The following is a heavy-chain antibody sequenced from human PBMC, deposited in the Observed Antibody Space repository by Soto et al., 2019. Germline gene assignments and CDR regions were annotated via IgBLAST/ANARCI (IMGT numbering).Heavy chain of an antibody. V-gene: IGHV3-48*03. D-gene: IGHD3-10*01. CDR1: GFTFSSYE. J-gene: IGHJ6*02. Sequence: EVQLVESGGGLVQPGGSLRLSCAASGFTFSSYEMNWVRQAPGKGLEWVSYISSSGSTIYYADSVKGRFTISRDNAKNSLYLQMNSLRAEDTAVYYCARVVVDYYGSACMDVWGQGTTVTVSS. CDR2: ISSSGSTI. CDR3: ARVVVDYYGSACMDV.